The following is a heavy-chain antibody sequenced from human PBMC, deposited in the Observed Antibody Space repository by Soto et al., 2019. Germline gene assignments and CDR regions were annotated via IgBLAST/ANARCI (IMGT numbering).Heavy chain of an antibody. CDR1: GGSISSGGYY. J-gene: IGHJ5*02. CDR2: IYYSGST. CDR3: ARDCSDYDILTGYSEVVNWFDP. V-gene: IGHV4-31*03. D-gene: IGHD3-9*01. Sequence: ASETLSLTCTVSGGSISSGGYYWSWIRQHPGKGLEWIGYIYYSGSTYYNPSLKSRVTISVDTSKNQFSLKLSSVTAADTAVYYCARDCSDYDILTGYSEVVNWFDPWGQGTLVTVSS.